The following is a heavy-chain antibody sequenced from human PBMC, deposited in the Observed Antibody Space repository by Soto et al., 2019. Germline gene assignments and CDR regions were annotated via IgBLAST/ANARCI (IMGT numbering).Heavy chain of an antibody. V-gene: IGHV1-24*01. D-gene: IGHD6-13*01. CDR1: GYTLTELS. CDR2: FDPEDGET. J-gene: IGHJ6*02. CDR3: ATKGRWYVGYYYYGMDV. Sequence: QVQLVQSGAEVKKPGASVKVSCKVSGYTLTELSMPWVRQAPGKGLEWMGGFDPEDGETIYAQKFQGRVTMTEDTSKDTAYMELRSLTSEDTAVYYCATKGRWYVGYYYYGMDVGGQGTTVTVSS.